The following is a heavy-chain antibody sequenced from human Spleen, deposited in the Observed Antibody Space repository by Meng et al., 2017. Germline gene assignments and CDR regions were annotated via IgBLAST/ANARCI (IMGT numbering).Heavy chain of an antibody. D-gene: IGHD3-22*01. V-gene: IGHV3-33*07. Sequence: GESLKISCAASGFTVSMNEMSWVRQAPGKGLEWVAVIWYDGTTKYYADSVKGQFTISRDNSKNTVYLQMNSLRAEDTAGYYCAREGTSSGYYQLLFDSWGQGTLVTVSS. CDR2: IWYDGTTK. CDR3: AREGTSSGYYQLLFDS. CDR1: GFTVSMNE. J-gene: IGHJ4*02.